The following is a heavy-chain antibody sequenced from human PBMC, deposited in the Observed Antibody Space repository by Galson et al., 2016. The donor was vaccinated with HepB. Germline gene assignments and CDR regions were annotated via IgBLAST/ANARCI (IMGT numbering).Heavy chain of an antibody. CDR2: INSDGSST. CDR1: GFTFSTYW. CDR3: ARDPMRFAFDL. V-gene: IGHV3-74*01. Sequence: SLRLSCAASGFTFSTYWMHWVRQAPGKGLVYVSRINSDGSSTTYADSVKGRFTISRDNAKNTLYLQMNSLRAEDTALYYCARDPMRFAFDLWGQGTLVTVSS. J-gene: IGHJ4*02. D-gene: IGHD3-9*01.